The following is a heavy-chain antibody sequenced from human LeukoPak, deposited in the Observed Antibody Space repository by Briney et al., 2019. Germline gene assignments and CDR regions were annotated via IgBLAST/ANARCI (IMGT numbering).Heavy chain of an antibody. V-gene: IGHV3-23*01. J-gene: IGHJ4*02. CDR1: RFTFSTYG. CDR2: ISGSGGST. D-gene: IGHD3-22*01. Sequence: PGGSLRLSRAASRFTFSTYGMSWVRQAPGKGLEWVSGISGSGGSTSYADSVKGRFTISRDNSKNTLYLQMNSLRAEDTAVYYCAKDRLPLTSAYYYLPFDYWGQGTLVTVSS. CDR3: AKDRLPLTSAYYYLPFDY.